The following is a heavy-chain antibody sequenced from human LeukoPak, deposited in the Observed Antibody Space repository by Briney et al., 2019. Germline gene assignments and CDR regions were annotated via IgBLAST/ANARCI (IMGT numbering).Heavy chain of an antibody. D-gene: IGHD3-10*01. Sequence: SETLSLTCTVSGGSISSYYWSWIRQPPGKGLEWIGYIYYSGSTNYNPSLKSRVTISVDTSKNQFSLKLSSVTAADTAVYYCARDVGVRGVIIMDYWGQGTLVTASS. J-gene: IGHJ4*02. V-gene: IGHV4-59*01. CDR2: IYYSGST. CDR1: GGSISSYY. CDR3: ARDVGVRGVIIMDY.